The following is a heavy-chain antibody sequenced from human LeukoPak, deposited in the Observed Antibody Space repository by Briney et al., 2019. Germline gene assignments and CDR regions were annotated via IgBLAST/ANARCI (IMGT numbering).Heavy chain of an antibody. V-gene: IGHV1-46*01. CDR1: GYTFTSYY. CDR2: INPSGGST. CDR3: TRGSRSGSYYGEFDF. D-gene: IGHD1-26*01. Sequence: APVKVSCKASGYTFTSYYMHWVRQAPGQGLEWMGIINPSGGSTNYAQKFQGRVTMTRDTSTSTVYMELSSLRSEDTAVYYCTRGSRSGSYYGEFDFWGPGTLVTVSS. J-gene: IGHJ4*02.